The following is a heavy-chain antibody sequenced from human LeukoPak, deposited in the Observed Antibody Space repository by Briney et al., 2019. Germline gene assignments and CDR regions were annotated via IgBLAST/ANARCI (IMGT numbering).Heavy chain of an antibody. J-gene: IGHJ3*02. CDR3: ARDRLSLGAFDI. D-gene: IGHD7-27*01. CDR2: IFTTGST. Sequence: TSETLSLTCSVSGGSINGGSYYWSWIRQPAGKPLEWIGHIFTTGSTSYNPSLRTRDTISEDSSKDQFSLNLKSVTAAGTAVYYCARDRLSLGAFDIWGQGTMVTVSS. CDR1: GGSINGGSYY. V-gene: IGHV4-61*09.